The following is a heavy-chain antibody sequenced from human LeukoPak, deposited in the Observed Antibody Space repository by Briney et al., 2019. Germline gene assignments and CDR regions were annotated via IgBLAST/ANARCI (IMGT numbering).Heavy chain of an antibody. CDR1: GFTFSSYA. D-gene: IGHD5-18*01. J-gene: IGHJ4*02. V-gene: IGHV3-23*01. CDR2: ISGSGGST. Sequence: GGSLRLSCAASGFTFSSYAMSWVRQAPGKGLEWVSAISGSGGSTFYADSVKGRFTISRDNSKNTLYLQMNSLRAEDTAVYYCAKGGYSYGYFDYWGQGILVTVSS. CDR3: AKGGYSYGYFDY.